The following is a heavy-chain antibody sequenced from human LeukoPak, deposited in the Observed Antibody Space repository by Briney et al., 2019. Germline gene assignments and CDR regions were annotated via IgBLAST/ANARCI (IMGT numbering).Heavy chain of an antibody. CDR2: IWYDGSNT. D-gene: IGHD4-11*01. J-gene: IGHJ6*04. CDR3: ATLLQGDGMDV. CDR1: GLPFSSYG. Sequence: PGGSLRLSCAASGLPFSSYGMHRVRQAPAKGLEWVAVIWYDGSNTYYADSVKGRFTISRDNSKNTLYLQMNSLRAEDTAIYYGATLLQGDGMDVWGKGTTVTVSS. V-gene: IGHV3-33*01.